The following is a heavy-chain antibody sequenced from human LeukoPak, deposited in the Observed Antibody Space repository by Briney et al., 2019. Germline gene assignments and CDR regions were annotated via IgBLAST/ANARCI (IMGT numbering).Heavy chain of an antibody. D-gene: IGHD6-6*01. CDR3: AKAFSYSSSSNFDY. V-gene: IGHV3-23*01. Sequence: PEGSLRLSCAASGFTFSSYAMSWVRQAPGKGLEWVSAISGSGGSTYYADSVKGRFTISRDNSKNTLYLQMNSLRAEDTAVYYCAKAFSYSSSSNFDYWGQGTLVTVSS. J-gene: IGHJ4*02. CDR2: ISGSGGST. CDR1: GFTFSSYA.